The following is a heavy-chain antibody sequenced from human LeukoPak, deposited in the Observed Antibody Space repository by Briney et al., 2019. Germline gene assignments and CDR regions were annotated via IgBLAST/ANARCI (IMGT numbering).Heavy chain of an antibody. J-gene: IGHJ4*02. D-gene: IGHD4-17*01. Sequence: PGGSLRLSCAASGFTFSSYEMNWVRQAPGKGLEWVSYISSSGSTIYYADSVKGRLTISRDNAKNSLYLQMNSLTAEDTAVYHCARILPYGDYGDYWGQGTLVTVSS. CDR3: ARILPYGDYGDY. CDR1: GFTFSSYE. CDR2: ISSSGSTI. V-gene: IGHV3-48*03.